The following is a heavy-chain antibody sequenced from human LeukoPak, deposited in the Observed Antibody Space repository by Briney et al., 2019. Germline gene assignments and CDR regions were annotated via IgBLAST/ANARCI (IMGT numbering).Heavy chain of an antibody. D-gene: IGHD6-13*01. CDR1: GFTFSTYG. CDR2: ISNDGSNK. J-gene: IGHJ4*02. Sequence: GRSLRLSCAASGFTFSTYGMHWVRQAPGEGLEWVAVISNDGSNKYSANSAKGRFTISRDNSKNTLYLQMSSLRPEDTAVYYCVKGTLNIAAAGIFDYWGQGTLVTVSS. CDR3: VKGTLNIAAAGIFDY. V-gene: IGHV3-30*18.